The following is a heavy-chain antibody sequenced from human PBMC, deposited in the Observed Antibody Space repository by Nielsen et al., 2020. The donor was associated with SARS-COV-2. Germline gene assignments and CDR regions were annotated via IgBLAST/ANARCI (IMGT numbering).Heavy chain of an antibody. CDR1: GFTFDDYG. V-gene: IGHV3-20*01. Sequence: GESLKISCAASGFTFDDYGMSWVRQAPGKGLEWVSGINWNGGSTGYADSVKGRFTISRDNAKNSLYLQMNSLRAEDPALYHCVRQTHYYYYYGMDVWGQGTTVTVSS. J-gene: IGHJ6*02. CDR2: INWNGGST. CDR3: VRQTHYYYYYGMDV.